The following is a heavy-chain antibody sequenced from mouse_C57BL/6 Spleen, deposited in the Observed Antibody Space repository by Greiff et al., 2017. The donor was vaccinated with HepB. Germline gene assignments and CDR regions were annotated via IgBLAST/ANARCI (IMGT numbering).Heavy chain of an antibody. CDR2: IYPRSGNT. D-gene: IGHD1-1*01. Sequence: VQLQESGAELARPGASVKLSCKASGYTFTSYGISWVKQRTGQGLEWIGEIYPRSGNTYYNEKFKGKATLTADKSSSTAYMELRSLTSEDPAVYFCARSPSGDYGRGYWGQGTTLTVSS. CDR3: ARSPSGDYGRGY. J-gene: IGHJ2*01. CDR1: GYTFTSYG. V-gene: IGHV1-81*01.